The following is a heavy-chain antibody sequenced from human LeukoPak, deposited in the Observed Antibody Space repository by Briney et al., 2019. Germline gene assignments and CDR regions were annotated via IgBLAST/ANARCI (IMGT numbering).Heavy chain of an antibody. CDR3: ARAGVEIAAAGKWFDP. Sequence: GASVKVSCKTSGYTFSSYAISWVRQAPGQGLEWMGGIIPIFGTANYAQKFQGRVTITADESTSTAYMELSSLRSEDTAVYYCARAGVEIAAAGKWFDPWGQGTLVTVSS. D-gene: IGHD6-13*01. J-gene: IGHJ5*02. V-gene: IGHV1-69*13. CDR1: GYTFSSYA. CDR2: IIPIFGTA.